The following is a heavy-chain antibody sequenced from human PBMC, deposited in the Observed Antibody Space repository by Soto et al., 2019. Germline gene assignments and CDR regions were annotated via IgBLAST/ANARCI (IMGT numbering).Heavy chain of an antibody. J-gene: IGHJ3*02. CDR2: LYHTGST. CDR3: ARDIPTCYPAWVFDI. Sequence: QVQLQESGPGLVKPSETLSVTCTVSGDSITSYNWNWIRQSPGKGLEWVGYLYHTGSTNSHPSFKSRVNISVDTTKNQSTLTLSSVTAADTAVYSCARDIPTCYPAWVFDIWGQGTVVTVS. D-gene: IGHD2-21*01. V-gene: IGHV4-59*01. CDR1: GDSITSYN.